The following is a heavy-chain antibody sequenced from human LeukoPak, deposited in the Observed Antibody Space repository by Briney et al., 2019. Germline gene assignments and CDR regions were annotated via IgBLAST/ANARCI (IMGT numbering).Heavy chain of an antibody. CDR3: ARGEITFGGVIVGDFDY. D-gene: IGHD3-16*02. J-gene: IGHJ4*02. CDR2: INHSGST. Sequence: SETLSLTCAVYGGSFSGYYWSWIRQPPGKGLEWIGEINHSGSTNYNPSLKSRVTISVDTSKNQFSLKLSSVTAADTAVYYCARGEITFGGVIVGDFDYWGQGTLVTVSS. V-gene: IGHV4-34*01. CDR1: GGSFSGYY.